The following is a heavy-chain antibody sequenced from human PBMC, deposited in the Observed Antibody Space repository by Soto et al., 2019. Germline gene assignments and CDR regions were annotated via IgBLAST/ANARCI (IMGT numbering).Heavy chain of an antibody. CDR1: GFSLSTSGVG. V-gene: IGHV2-5*02. Sequence: QITLKESGPTLVKPTQTLTLTCTFSGFSLSTSGVGVGWIRQPPEKALEWLALIYWADNKRYSPSLKSRLTHTKHTSKGQEVLTMTNMDPVDTGTYYCAHTNYDILTGYYPRIYFHHWGQGTLVTVSS. CDR2: IYWADNK. J-gene: IGHJ1*01. D-gene: IGHD3-9*01. CDR3: AHTNYDILTGYYPRIYFHH.